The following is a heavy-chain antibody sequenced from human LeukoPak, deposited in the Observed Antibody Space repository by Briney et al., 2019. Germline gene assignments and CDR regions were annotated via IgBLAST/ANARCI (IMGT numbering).Heavy chain of an antibody. CDR2: MNPNSGNT. CDR3: ARGEVTMVRGVITYKYGMDV. Sequence: REASVKVSCKASGYTFTSYDINWVRQATGQGLEWMGWMNPNSGNTGYAQKFQGRVTMTRNTSISTAYMELSSLRSEDTAVYYCARGEVTMVRGVITYKYGMDVWGQGTTVTVSS. CDR1: GYTFTSYD. D-gene: IGHD3-10*01. V-gene: IGHV1-8*01. J-gene: IGHJ6*02.